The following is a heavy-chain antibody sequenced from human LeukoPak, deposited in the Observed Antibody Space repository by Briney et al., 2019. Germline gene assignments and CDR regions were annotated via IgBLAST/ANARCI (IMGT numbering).Heavy chain of an antibody. J-gene: IGHJ5*02. Sequence: SQTLSLTCVVSGASISSGGYSWSWIRQPPGKGLEWIGCIYHSGGTHYNPSLKSRVTMSVDTSKNQISLNLNSMTAADTALYYCARDIWGSSTWGPGTLVTVSS. CDR1: GASISSGGYS. D-gene: IGHD3-16*01. CDR3: ARDIWGSST. CDR2: IYHSGGT. V-gene: IGHV4-30-2*01.